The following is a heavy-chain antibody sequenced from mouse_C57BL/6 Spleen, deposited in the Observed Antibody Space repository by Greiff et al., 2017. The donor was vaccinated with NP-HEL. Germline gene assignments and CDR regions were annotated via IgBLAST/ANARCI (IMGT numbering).Heavy chain of an antibody. D-gene: IGHD1-1*01. CDR2: ISYDGSN. CDR3: AKEGAYGSSPYYFDY. V-gene: IGHV3-6*01. CDR1: GYSITSGYY. J-gene: IGHJ2*01. Sequence: EVQLVESGPGLVKPSQSLSLTCSVTGYSITSGYYWNWIRQFPGNKLEWMGYISYDGSNNYNPSLKNRISITRDTSKNQFFLKLNSVTTEDTATYYCAKEGAYGSSPYYFDYWGQGTTLTVSS.